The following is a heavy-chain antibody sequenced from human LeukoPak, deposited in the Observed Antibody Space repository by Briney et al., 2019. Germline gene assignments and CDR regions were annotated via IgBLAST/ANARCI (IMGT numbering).Heavy chain of an antibody. J-gene: IGHJ4*02. V-gene: IGHV4-39*01. CDR2: IYYSGST. CDR1: GGSISSGDYY. CDR3: ARVCSGGTCLDY. Sequence: PSETLSLTCTVSGGSISSGDYYWGWIRQPPGKGLEWIGSIYYSGSTYYNPSLKSRVTISVDTSKNQFSLKLTSLTAADTAVYYCARVCSGGTCLDYWGQGTLVTVSS. D-gene: IGHD2-15*01.